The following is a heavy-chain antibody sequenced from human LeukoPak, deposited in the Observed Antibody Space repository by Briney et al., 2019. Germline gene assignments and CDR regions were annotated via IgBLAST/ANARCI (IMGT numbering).Heavy chain of an antibody. CDR1: GGSISSGAYY. CDR2: IYYSGST. V-gene: IGHV4-30-4*08. D-gene: IGHD4-17*01. Sequence: SQTLSLTCTVSGGSISSGAYYWSWIRQPPGKGLEWIGYIYYSGSTYYNPSLKSRVTISVDTSKNQFSLKLSSVTAADTAVYYRARISTVTTSRAYYYYYYMDVWGKGTTVTVSS. CDR3: ARISTVTTSRAYYYYYYMDV. J-gene: IGHJ6*03.